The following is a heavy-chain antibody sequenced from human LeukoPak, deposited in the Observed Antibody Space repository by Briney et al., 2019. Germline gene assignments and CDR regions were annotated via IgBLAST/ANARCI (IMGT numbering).Heavy chain of an antibody. V-gene: IGHV4-59*08. CDR2: IYYSGST. Sequence: SETLSLACTVSGGSISSYYWSWIRQPPGKGLEWIGYIYYSGSTNYNPSLKSRVTISVDTSKDQFSLKLSSVTAADTAVYYCARHRSALRMVRYPGGGNFDYWGQGTLVTVSS. CDR1: GGSISSYY. CDR3: ARHRSALRMVRYPGGGNFDY. J-gene: IGHJ4*02. D-gene: IGHD3-10*01.